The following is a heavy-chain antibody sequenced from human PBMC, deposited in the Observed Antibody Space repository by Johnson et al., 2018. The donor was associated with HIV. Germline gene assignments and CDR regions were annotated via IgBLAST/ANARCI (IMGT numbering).Heavy chain of an antibody. CDR1: GFTFSSYA. CDR3: ARAVTRFGDWGVFGI. J-gene: IGHJ3*02. Sequence: QVQLVESGGGVVQPGRSLRLSCAASGFTFSSYAMHWVRQAPGKGLEWVAVISYDGGNKYYADSVKGRFTISRDNSKNTLYLQMNSLRAEDTAVYYCARAVTRFGDWGVFGIWGQGTLFTVSS. D-gene: IGHD3-16*01. CDR2: ISYDGGNK. V-gene: IGHV3-30-3*01.